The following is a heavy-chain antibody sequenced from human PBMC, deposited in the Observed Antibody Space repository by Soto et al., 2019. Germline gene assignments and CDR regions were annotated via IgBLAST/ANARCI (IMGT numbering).Heavy chain of an antibody. CDR2: ISSSGSTI. J-gene: IGHJ6*02. CDR3: ARRGPGYYYYGMDV. V-gene: IGHV3-48*03. Sequence: EVQLVESGGGLVQPGGSLRLSCAASGFTFSSYEMNWVRQAPGKGLEWVSYISSSGSTIYYADSVKGRFTISRDNAKNSLYLQMNSLRAEDTAVYYCARRGPGYYYYGMDVWDQGTTVTVSS. CDR1: GFTFSSYE. D-gene: IGHD3-10*01.